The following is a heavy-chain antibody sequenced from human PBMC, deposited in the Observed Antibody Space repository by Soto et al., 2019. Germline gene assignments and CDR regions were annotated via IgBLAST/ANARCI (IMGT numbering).Heavy chain of an antibody. D-gene: IGHD1-7*01. V-gene: IGHV3-11*01. J-gene: IGHJ5*02. CDR2: ISSSGSTT. CDR1: GFTFRDYY. Sequence: LRLSCAGSGFTFRDYYMGWIRQAPGKGLEWVSYISSSGSTTYYAASVKGRFTISRDNAKNSLYLQMTSLRAEDTAIYYCVRDKYRNYVNYFDPWGQGTLVTVSS. CDR3: VRDKYRNYVNYFDP.